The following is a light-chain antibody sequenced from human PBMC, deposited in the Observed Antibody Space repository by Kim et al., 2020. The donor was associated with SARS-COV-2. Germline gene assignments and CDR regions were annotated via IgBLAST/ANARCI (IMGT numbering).Light chain of an antibody. CDR3: SSFTSSGTPS. Sequence: QSALTQPASVSVSPGQSITISCTGTSSDIGAYDYVSWYQQHPGKAPKLMIFDVTNRPSGVSNRFSGSKSDNTASLTISGLQPEDEADYYCSSFTSSGTPSFGTGTKVTVL. J-gene: IGLJ1*01. CDR2: DVT. CDR1: SSDIGAYDY. V-gene: IGLV2-14*03.